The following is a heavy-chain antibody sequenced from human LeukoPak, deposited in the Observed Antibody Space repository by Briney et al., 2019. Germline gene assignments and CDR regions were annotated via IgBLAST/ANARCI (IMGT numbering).Heavy chain of an antibody. CDR3: ARDYADYVGYFFFDY. J-gene: IGHJ4*02. CDR1: GFTFNNYA. D-gene: IGHD4-17*01. V-gene: IGHV3-23*01. CDR2: ISGGGETT. Sequence: GGSLRLSCAASGFTFNNYAMNWVRQAPGKGLEWVSSISGGGETTYYADSAKGRFTISRDNSQNTLYLQMNSLRAEDTAVYYCARDYADYVGYFFFDYWSQRTLVTVSS.